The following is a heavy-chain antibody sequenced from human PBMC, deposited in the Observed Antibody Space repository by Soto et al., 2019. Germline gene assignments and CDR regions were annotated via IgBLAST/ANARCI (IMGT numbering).Heavy chain of an antibody. Sequence: QVQLVQSGAEVKKPGASVKVSCKASGYTFTGYYIHWVRQAPGQVLECMGWIDPNSVGTNYAQKFQVWVTMTRDTSISTAYMEMSRLRSDDTAVYYCARDLRDRYSSSWYGGRYYYYGMDVWGQGTTVTVSS. CDR1: GYTFTGYY. V-gene: IGHV1-2*04. CDR3: ARDLRDRYSSSWYGGRYYYYGMDV. D-gene: IGHD6-13*01. J-gene: IGHJ6*02. CDR2: IDPNSVGT.